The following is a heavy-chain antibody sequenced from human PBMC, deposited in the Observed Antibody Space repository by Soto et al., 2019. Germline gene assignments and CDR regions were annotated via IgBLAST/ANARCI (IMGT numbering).Heavy chain of an antibody. CDR2: ISGSGGST. CDR3: AKGYCSSSSCYRRTYFDS. CDR1: GFTFSSYA. J-gene: IGHJ4*02. Sequence: LSLTCAASGFTFSSYAMSWVRQAPGKGLEWVSSISGSGGSTYSADSVKGRFTISRDNSKNTLSLQMNSLRAEDTAVYYCAKGYCSSSSCYRRTYFDSWGQGTLVTVSS. D-gene: IGHD2-2*01. V-gene: IGHV3-23*01.